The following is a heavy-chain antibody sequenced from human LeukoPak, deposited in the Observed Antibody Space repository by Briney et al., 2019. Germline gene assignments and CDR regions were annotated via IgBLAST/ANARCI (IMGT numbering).Heavy chain of an antibody. CDR3: ARYNGYYSRPDY. V-gene: IGHV4-34*01. Sequence: PSETLSLTCAVYGGSFSGYYWSWIRQPPGKGLEWIGEINHSGSTNYNPSLKSRVTISVDTSKNQFSLKLSSVTAADTAVYYCARYNGYYSRPDYWGQGTLVTVSS. CDR1: GGSFSGYY. D-gene: IGHD4-11*01. J-gene: IGHJ4*02. CDR2: INHSGST.